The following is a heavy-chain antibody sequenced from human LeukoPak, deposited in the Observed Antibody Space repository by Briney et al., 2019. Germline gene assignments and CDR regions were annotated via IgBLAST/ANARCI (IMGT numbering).Heavy chain of an antibody. D-gene: IGHD2-8*01. CDR1: GGSISSNSYY. V-gene: IGHV4-39*07. CDR3: ARENLDRYCTNGVCYYYGSGSYADFDY. J-gene: IGHJ4*02. Sequence: PSETLSLTCTVSGGSISSNSYYWGWIRQPPGKGLEWIGSIYYSGTTYYNPSLKSRVTMSVDKSKNQFSLKLSSVTAADTAVYYCARENLDRYCTNGVCYYYGSGSYADFDYWGQGTLVTVSS. CDR2: IYYSGTT.